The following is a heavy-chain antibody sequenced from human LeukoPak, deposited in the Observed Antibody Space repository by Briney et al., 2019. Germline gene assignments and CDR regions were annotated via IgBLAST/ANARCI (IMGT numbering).Heavy chain of an antibody. Sequence: GGSLRPSCAASGFTFSNYAMSWVRQAPGKGLEWVSTISGSGDNTYYADSVKGRFTISRDNSKNTLYLQMNSLRAEDTAVYYCAKVTYGSGTYGAFDYWGQGTLVTVSS. J-gene: IGHJ4*02. CDR2: ISGSGDNT. D-gene: IGHD3-10*01. CDR3: AKVTYGSGTYGAFDY. V-gene: IGHV3-23*01. CDR1: GFTFSNYA.